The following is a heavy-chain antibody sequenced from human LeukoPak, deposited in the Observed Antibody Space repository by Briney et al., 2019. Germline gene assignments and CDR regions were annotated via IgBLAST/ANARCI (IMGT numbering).Heavy chain of an antibody. CDR1: GFTFSTYE. D-gene: IGHD1/OR15-1a*01. CDR2: IIGNGTTT. Sequence: GGSLRLSCAASGFTFSTYEMNWVRQAPGKGLEWLSYIIGNGTTTQYADSVRDRFTISRDNDKNPLYLQMTSLRADDTAVYYCVRDRGGTYSGDNLFDPWGQGTLVTVSS. V-gene: IGHV3-48*03. CDR3: VRDRGGTYSGDNLFDP. J-gene: IGHJ5*02.